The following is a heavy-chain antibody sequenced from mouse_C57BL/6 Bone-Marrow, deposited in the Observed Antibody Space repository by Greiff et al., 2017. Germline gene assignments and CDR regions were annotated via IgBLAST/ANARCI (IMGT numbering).Heavy chain of an antibody. CDR3: ARTGDYDEVWFAY. CDR1: GFTFSDYG. D-gene: IGHD2-4*01. V-gene: IGHV5-17*01. CDR2: ISSGSSTI. J-gene: IGHJ3*01. Sequence: EVQRVESGEGLVKPGGSLKLSCAASGFTFSDYGMHWVRQAPEKGLEWVAYISSGSSTIYYADTVKGRFTISRDNAKNTLFLQMTSLRSEDTAMYYCARTGDYDEVWFAYWGQGTLVTVSA.